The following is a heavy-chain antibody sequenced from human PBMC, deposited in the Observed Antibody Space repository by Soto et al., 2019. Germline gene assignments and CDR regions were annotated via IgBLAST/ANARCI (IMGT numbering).Heavy chain of an antibody. D-gene: IGHD1-20*01. J-gene: IGHJ5*02. CDR1: GYTFTGYY. V-gene: IGHV1-2*02. CDR2: INPNSGGT. CDR3: GRGQYNWNRAGGWFDP. Sequence: QVQLVQSGAEVKKPGASVKVSCKASGYTFTGYYMHWVRQAPGQGLEWMGWINPNSGGTNYAQKFQGRVTMTRDTSINTAYMELSRLRSDDTAVYYCGRGQYNWNRAGGWFDPWGQGTLVTVSS.